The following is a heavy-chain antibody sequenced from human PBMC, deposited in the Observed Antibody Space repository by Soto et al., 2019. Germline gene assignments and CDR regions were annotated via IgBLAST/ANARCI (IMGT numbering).Heavy chain of an antibody. Sequence: SVKVSCKASGGTFSSYAISWVRQAPGQGLEWMGGIIPIFGTANYAQKFQGRVTITADESTSTAYMELSSLRSEDTAVYYCASNAYLVVVVPDAISAHYYRMEVWGQGTTVTVSS. D-gene: IGHD2-2*01. CDR2: IIPIFGTA. CDR1: GGTFSSYA. V-gene: IGHV1-69*13. J-gene: IGHJ6*02. CDR3: ASNAYLVVVVPDAISAHYYRMEV.